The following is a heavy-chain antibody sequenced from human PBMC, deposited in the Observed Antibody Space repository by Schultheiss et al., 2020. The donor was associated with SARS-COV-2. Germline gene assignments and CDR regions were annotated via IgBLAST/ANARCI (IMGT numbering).Heavy chain of an antibody. D-gene: IGHD2-2*01. CDR3: ARVGYQLLLGSMDV. V-gene: IGHV3-48*04. CDR2: ISSSSSTI. J-gene: IGHJ6*02. Sequence: GGSLRLSCAASGFTFSSYAMSWVRQAPGKGLEWVSYISSSSSTIYYADSVKGRFTISRDNAKNSLYLQMNSLRAEDTAVYYCARVGYQLLLGSMDVWGQGTTVTVSS. CDR1: GFTFSSYA.